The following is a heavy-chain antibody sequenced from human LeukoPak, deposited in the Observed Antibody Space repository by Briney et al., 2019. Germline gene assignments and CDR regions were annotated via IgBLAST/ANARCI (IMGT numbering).Heavy chain of an antibody. V-gene: IGHV3-30*02. CDR2: IRYDGSDK. CDR3: AKDDWAYFDTLTDSYWGIPPGED. Sequence: GGSLRLSCDASGFTFRNHGMHWVRQAPGKGLEWVAFIRYDGSDKFYKDSVKGRFTISRVNSNDRLFLQMSSLRMEDTAVYYCAKDDWAYFDTLTDSYWGIPPGEDWGQGTLVTVAS. CDR1: GFTFRNHG. D-gene: IGHD3-9*01. J-gene: IGHJ4*02.